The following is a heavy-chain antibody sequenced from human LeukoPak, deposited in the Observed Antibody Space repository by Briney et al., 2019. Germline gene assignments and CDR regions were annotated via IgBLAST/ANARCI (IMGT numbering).Heavy chain of an antibody. J-gene: IGHJ4*02. Sequence: GGSLRLSCAASGFTFSNYNMNWVRQAPGKGLEWVSYISSRNTPIFYADSVKGRFTISRDNSKNTLYLQMNSLRAEDTAVYYCARGPKDGGVDYWGQGTLVTVSS. D-gene: IGHD3-16*01. CDR2: ISSRNTPI. CDR1: GFTFSNYN. V-gene: IGHV3-48*01. CDR3: ARGPKDGGVDY.